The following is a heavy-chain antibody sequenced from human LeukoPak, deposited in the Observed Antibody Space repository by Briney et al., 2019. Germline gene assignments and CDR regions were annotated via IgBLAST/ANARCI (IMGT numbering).Heavy chain of an antibody. CDR3: ARDKDWSFDN. CDR2: ISGSGGST. J-gene: IGHJ4*02. V-gene: IGHV3-23*01. D-gene: IGHD3/OR15-3a*01. CDR1: GFTFSSYA. Sequence: GGSLRLSCAASGFTFSSYAMSWVRQAPGKGLEWVSAISGSGGSTYYADSVKGRFTISRDNAKNSLYLQMNSLRDEDTAVYYCARDKDWSFDNWGQGILVTVSS.